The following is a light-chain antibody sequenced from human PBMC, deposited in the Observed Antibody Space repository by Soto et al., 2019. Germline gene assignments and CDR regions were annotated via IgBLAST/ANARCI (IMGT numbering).Light chain of an antibody. Sequence: EIVMTQSPATLSVYKGERATLSCRASQSVSSYLAWYQQKPGQAPRLLIHGASLRATGIPDRFTAVGSGTEFTLTISSLQSEDFAVYYCQQYNKWPQTFGQGTIVDVK. CDR1: QSVSSY. CDR2: GAS. J-gene: IGKJ1*01. CDR3: QQYNKWPQT. V-gene: IGKV3-15*01.